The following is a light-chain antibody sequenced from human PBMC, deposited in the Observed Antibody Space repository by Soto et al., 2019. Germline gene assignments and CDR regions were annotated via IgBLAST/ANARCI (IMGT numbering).Light chain of an antibody. Sequence: QAVVTQEPSLTGSPAGTVTLTCASSTGAVTSANYPSWFQQKPGQPPRTLIYTTNSRHSWTPARVSGSLLGGKAALTLSGAQHEDEADYYCLLYYGGAHLVFGGGTKLTVL. J-gene: IGLJ2*01. V-gene: IGLV7-43*01. CDR2: TTN. CDR1: TGAVTSANY. CDR3: LLYYGGAHLV.